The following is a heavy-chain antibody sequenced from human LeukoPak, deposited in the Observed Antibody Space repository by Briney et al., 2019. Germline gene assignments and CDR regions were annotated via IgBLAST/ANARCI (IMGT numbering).Heavy chain of an antibody. D-gene: IGHD1-1*01. V-gene: IGHV1-2*06. CDR3: ARDPYNWNDGTFDY. CDR2: INPNSGGT. CDR1: GYTFTGYY. J-gene: IGHJ4*02. Sequence: ASVNVSFTASGYTFTGYYMHWVRQAPGQGLEWMGRINPNSGGTNYAQKFQGRVTMTRDTSINTAYMELSGLRSDDTAVYYCARDPYNWNDGTFDYWGQGTLVTVSS.